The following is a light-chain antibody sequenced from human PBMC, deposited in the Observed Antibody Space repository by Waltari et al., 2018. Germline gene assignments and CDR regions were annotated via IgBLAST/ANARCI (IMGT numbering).Light chain of an antibody. CDR2: DLT. CDR1: SSDVGGYMY. J-gene: IGLJ1*01. V-gene: IGLV2-11*01. Sequence: QSALTQPRSVSGSPGQSVTISCTGTSSDVGGYMYVSWYQRRPGQAPKLLIYDLTYRPSGVPDRVSRSKSGNTASLTISGLQAEDEADYYCCSYADGNTYLCGTGTFVTVL. CDR3: CSYADGNTYL.